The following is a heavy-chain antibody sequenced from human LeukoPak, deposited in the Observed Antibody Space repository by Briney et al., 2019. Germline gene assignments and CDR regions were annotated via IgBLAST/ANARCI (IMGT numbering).Heavy chain of an antibody. Sequence: GGSLRLSCAASGFTFSSYAMSWVRQAPGKGLEWVSAISGSGGSTYYADSVKGRFTISRDNSKNTLYLQMNSLRAEDTPVYYCAKDRGIAVKINWFDPWGQGTLVTVSS. CDR1: GFTFSSYA. V-gene: IGHV3-23*01. D-gene: IGHD6-19*01. CDR2: ISGSGGST. CDR3: AKDRGIAVKINWFDP. J-gene: IGHJ5*02.